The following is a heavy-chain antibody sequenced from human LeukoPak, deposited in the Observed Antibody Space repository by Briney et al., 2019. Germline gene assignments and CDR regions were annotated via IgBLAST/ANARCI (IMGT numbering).Heavy chain of an antibody. CDR1: GGSISSYY. J-gene: IGHJ4*02. CDR3: ARARDWGRNFEY. CDR2: IYTSGST. V-gene: IGHV4-4*07. Sequence: PSETLSLTCTVSGGSISSYYWSWIRQPAGKGLEWIGRIYTSGSTNYNPSLKSRITISIDTSRIQFSLKLSSVTAADTAVYYCARARDWGRNFEYWGQGTLVTVSS. D-gene: IGHD7-27*01.